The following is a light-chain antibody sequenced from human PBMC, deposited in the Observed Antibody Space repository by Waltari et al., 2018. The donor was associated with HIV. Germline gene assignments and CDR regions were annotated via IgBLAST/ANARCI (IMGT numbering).Light chain of an antibody. Sequence: EIVMTQSPATLSASPGERATLSCRASQSVSSKLAWYQQKPGQAPRLLIYDASTRATGIPDRFSGSGAETEVTLTISSLQSEDFAVYYCQHYDNWPPWTFGQGTKLDIK. CDR3: QHYDNWPPWT. CDR2: DAS. V-gene: IGKV3-15*01. CDR1: QSVSSK. J-gene: IGKJ1*01.